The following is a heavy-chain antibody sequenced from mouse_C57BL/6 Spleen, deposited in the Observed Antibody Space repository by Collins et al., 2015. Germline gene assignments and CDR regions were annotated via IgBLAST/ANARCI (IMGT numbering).Heavy chain of an antibody. CDR1: GYTFTDYY. CDR2: IYPGSGNT. Sequence: QVQLKQSGTELMRPGASVKLSCKASGYTFTDYYXKWVKQRPGQGPEWIARIYPGSGNTYYNEKFKGKATLTAEKASSTAYMQLSSLTSEDSAVYYCAGYGNYPYHFDYWGQGTTLTVSS. V-gene: IGHV1-76*01. J-gene: IGHJ2*01. D-gene: IGHD2-1*01. CDR3: AGYGNYPYHFDY.